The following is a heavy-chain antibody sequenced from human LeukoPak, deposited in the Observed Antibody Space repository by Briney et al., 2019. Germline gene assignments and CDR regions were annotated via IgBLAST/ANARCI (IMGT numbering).Heavy chain of an antibody. V-gene: IGHV4-39*07. CDR2: IYYSGST. CDR3: ARVHYYGSGRRNWFDP. Sequence: PSETLSLTCTASGGSISSSGYYWGWIRQPPGKGLEWIGSIYYSGSTYHNPSLKSRVTISVDTSKNQFSLKLSSVTAADTAVYYCARVHYYGSGRRNWFDPWGQGTLVTVSS. CDR1: GGSISSSGYY. J-gene: IGHJ5*02. D-gene: IGHD3-10*01.